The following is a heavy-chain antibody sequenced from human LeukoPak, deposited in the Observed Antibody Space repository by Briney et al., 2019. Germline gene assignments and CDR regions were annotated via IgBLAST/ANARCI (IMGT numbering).Heavy chain of an antibody. J-gene: IGHJ4*02. Sequence: SETLSLTCTVSGGSISSHYWSWIRQPAGKGLEWIWRIYTSGSTNYNPSLKSRVTMSVDTSKNQFSLKLSSVTAADTAVYYCARTHYYDSSGYYPFDYWGQGTLVTVSS. V-gene: IGHV4-4*07. CDR2: IYTSGST. CDR3: ARTHYYDSSGYYPFDY. CDR1: GGSISSHY. D-gene: IGHD3-22*01.